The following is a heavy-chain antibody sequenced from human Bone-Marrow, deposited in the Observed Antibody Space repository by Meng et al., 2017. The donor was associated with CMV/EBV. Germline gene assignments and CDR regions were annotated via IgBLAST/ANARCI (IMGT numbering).Heavy chain of an antibody. CDR2: ISAYNGNT. J-gene: IGHJ4*02. V-gene: IGHV1-18*01. CDR3: ARVVELSLSWFGEDLSFDY. CDR1: GYTFTSYG. Sequence: ASVKVSCKASGYTFTSYGISWVRQAPGQGLEWMGWISAYNGNTNYAQKLQGRVTMTTDTSTSTAYMELRSLRSDDTAVYYCARVVELSLSWFGEDLSFDYWGQGTLVTVSS. D-gene: IGHD3-10*01.